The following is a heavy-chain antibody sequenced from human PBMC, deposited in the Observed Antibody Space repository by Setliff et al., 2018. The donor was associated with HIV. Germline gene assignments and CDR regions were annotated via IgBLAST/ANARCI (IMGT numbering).Heavy chain of an antibody. V-gene: IGHV3-48*01. CDR1: GFTFTNYE. J-gene: IGHJ3*02. CDR2: ISSSGNTI. D-gene: IGHD3-3*01. CDR3: ARGFVLRFLEWSMPDAFDI. Sequence: PGGSLRLSCAASGFTFTNYEMNWLRQAPGKGLEWVSYISSSGNTIYYADSVKGRFTISRDNSKNTLYLQMNSLRAEDTAVYYCARGFVLRFLEWSMPDAFDIWGQGTMVTVSS.